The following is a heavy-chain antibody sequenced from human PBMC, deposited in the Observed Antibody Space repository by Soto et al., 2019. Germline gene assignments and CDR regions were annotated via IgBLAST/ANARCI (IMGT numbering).Heavy chain of an antibody. V-gene: IGHV4-31*03. CDR3: VRGIYYDSWSAYPGYFDY. Sequence: SETLSLTCTVSGGSISSGGYYWSWIRQHPGKGLEWIGYIYYSGSTYYNPSLKSRVTISVDTSKNQFSLKLSSVTAADTAVYYCVRGIYYDSWSAYPGYFDYSGQGTLFTVSS. CDR2: IYYSGST. J-gene: IGHJ4*02. CDR1: GGSISSGGYY. D-gene: IGHD3-3*01.